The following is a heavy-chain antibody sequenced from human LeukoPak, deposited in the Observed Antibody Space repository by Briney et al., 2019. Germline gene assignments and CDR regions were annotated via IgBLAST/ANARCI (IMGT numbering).Heavy chain of an antibody. CDR3: ARDSERLLWFGESLTAYYYYYGMDV. CDR2: IKQDGNEK. Sequence: TGGSLRLSCAASGFSFSSYWMTWVRQAPGKGLEWVANIKQDGNEKYYVDSVKGRFTISRDNAKNSLFLQMSSLRVEDTAVYYCARDSERLLWFGESLTAYYYYYGMDVWGKGTTVTVSS. V-gene: IGHV3-7*01. J-gene: IGHJ6*04. CDR1: GFSFSSYW. D-gene: IGHD3-10*01.